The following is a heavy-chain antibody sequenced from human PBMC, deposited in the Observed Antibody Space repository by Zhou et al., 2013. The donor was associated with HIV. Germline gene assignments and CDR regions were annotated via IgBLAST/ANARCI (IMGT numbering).Heavy chain of an antibody. V-gene: IGHV1-69*11. Sequence: QVQLEQSGAEVKKPGSSVRVSCKASGGTFTSHGFNWVRQAPGQGLQWMGKIIPFVGTVIYAEKFKGRVTITADEFTTTAYMELSSLRSEDTAVYYCARDRGVVVVPAAMRYYYYYMDVWGKGTTVTVSS. CDR3: ARDRGVVVVPAAMRYYYYYMDV. D-gene: IGHD2-2*01. CDR2: IIPFVGTV. CDR1: GGTFTSHG. J-gene: IGHJ6*03.